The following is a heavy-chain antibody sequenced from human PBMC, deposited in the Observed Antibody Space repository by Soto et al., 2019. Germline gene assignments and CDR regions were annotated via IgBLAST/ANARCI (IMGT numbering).Heavy chain of an antibody. J-gene: IGHJ4*02. V-gene: IGHV4-61*01. Sequence: QVQLQESGPGLVKSSETLSLTCTVSGGSVSSGSSYWSRIRQPPGKGLEWIGYIYYSGSTNYNPSLKSRVTISADTSKNQFSLKLSSVTAADTAVYYCARGGGVTATFDYWGQGTLVTVSS. CDR3: ARGGGVTATFDY. D-gene: IGHD5-18*01. CDR2: IYYSGST. CDR1: GGSVSSGSSY.